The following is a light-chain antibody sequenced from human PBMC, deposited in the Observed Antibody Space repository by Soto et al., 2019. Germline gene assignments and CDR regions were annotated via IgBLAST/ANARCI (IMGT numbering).Light chain of an antibody. CDR2: ASS. V-gene: IGKV3-15*01. CDR3: KQKNRWPLP. J-gene: IGKJ4*01. CDR1: QSVNNN. Sequence: EVVMTQSPATLSVSPGDRATLICRASQSVNNNLAWFQQKPGQAPRLLIYASSTRATGIPARFGGSGSGTEFALPIGSLQSKDFAVYYCKQKNRWPLPFGGGTRGE.